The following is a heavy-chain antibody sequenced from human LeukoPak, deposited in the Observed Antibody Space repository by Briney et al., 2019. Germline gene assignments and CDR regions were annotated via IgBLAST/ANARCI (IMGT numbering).Heavy chain of an antibody. V-gene: IGHV3-33*01. D-gene: IGHD3-10*01. CDR1: GFTFSSYG. Sequence: GGSLRLSCAASGFTFSSYGMHWVRQAPGKGLEWVSIIWYDGSNNYYADSVKGRFTISRDNSKNTLYLQMDDLRAEDTAVYYCARDGYYGSGSYYPDFWGQGTLVTVSS. CDR2: IWYDGSNN. J-gene: IGHJ4*02. CDR3: ARDGYYGSGSYYPDF.